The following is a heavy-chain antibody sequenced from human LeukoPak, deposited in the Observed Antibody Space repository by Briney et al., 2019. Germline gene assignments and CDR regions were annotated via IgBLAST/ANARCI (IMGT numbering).Heavy chain of an antibody. CDR3: TKSYYDSSGYPVD. D-gene: IGHD3-22*01. Sequence: QTGGSLRLSCTASGFTFGDYGMSWFRQAPGKGLEWVGFIRSKSFGGTPEYAASVRGRFTISRDDSKSIAYLQMNSLKTEDTAVYYCTKSYYDSSGYPVDWGQGTLVTVSS. CDR1: GFTFGDYG. CDR2: IRSKSFGGTP. V-gene: IGHV3-49*03. J-gene: IGHJ4*02.